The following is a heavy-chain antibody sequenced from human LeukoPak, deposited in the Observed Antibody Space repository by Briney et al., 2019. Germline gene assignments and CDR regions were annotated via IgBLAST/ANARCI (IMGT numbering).Heavy chain of an antibody. CDR1: GYSISSGHY. CDR3: AREGGYSYGPPGY. D-gene: IGHD5-18*01. J-gene: IGHJ4*02. V-gene: IGHV4-38-2*02. Sequence: KPSETLSLTCAVSGYSISSGHYWGWIRQPPGKGLEWIGSIYHSGSTYYNPSLKSRVTISVDTSKNQFSLKLSSVTAADTAVYYCAREGGYSYGPPGYWGQGTLVTVSS. CDR2: IYHSGST.